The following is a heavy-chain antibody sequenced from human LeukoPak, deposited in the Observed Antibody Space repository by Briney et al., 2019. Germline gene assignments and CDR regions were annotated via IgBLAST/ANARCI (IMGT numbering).Heavy chain of an antibody. J-gene: IGHJ2*01. D-gene: IGHD5-12*01. CDR3: ARDLGNSQTSPQPYFDL. V-gene: IGHV3-33*01. CDR1: GLTFRRYG. Sequence: GGSLRLSCAASGLTFRRYGMHWVRQAPGRGLEWVAVIWNDGSKQYYADSVKGRFTISRDNSKNTLHLQMNSLRADDTAVYYCARDLGNSQTSPQPYFDLWGRGTLVTVSS. CDR2: IWNDGSKQ.